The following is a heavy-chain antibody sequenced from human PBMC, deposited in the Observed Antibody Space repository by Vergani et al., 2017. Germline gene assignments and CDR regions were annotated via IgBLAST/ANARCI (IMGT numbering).Heavy chain of an antibody. CDR2: ISSSSSYI. CDR1: GFTFSSYS. V-gene: IGHV3-21*01. J-gene: IGHJ6*02. D-gene: IGHD3-9*01. Sequence: EVQLVESGGGLVKPGGSLRLSCAASGFTFSSYSMNWVRQAPGKGLEWVSSISSSSSYIYYADSVKGRFTISRDNAKNSLYLQMNSLRAEDTAVYYCARACILTGSNTDYYYGMDVWGQGTTVTVSS. CDR3: ARACILTGSNTDYYYGMDV.